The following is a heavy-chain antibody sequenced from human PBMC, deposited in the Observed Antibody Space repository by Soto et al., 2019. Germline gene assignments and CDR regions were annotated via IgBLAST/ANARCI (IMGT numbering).Heavy chain of an antibody. CDR3: ARWTWGSGYDHYFDY. V-gene: IGHV4-31*03. CDR1: GGSISSGGYY. D-gene: IGHD5-12*01. J-gene: IGHJ4*02. Sequence: SETLSLTCTVSGGSISSGGYYWSWIRQHPGKGLEWIGYIYYSGSTYYNPSLKSRVTISVDTSKNQFSLKLSSVTAADTAVYYCARWTWGSGYDHYFDYWGQGTLVTVSS. CDR2: IYYSGST.